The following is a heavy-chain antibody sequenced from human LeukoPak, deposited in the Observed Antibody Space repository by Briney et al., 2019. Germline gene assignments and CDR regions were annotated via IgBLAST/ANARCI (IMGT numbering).Heavy chain of an antibody. D-gene: IGHD3-3*01. Sequence: PGGSLRLSCAASGFPFSSYAMHWVRQAPGRGVGWVAVISYDGSNRYYADSGKGRFTISRDNPKNTLYLQMNTMRPEDTAGYYRARDRRLSITIFGVVLGSFVYWGQGTQVTAS. CDR3: ARDRRLSITIFGVVLGSFVY. J-gene: IGHJ4*02. V-gene: IGHV3-30-3*01. CDR2: ISYDGSNR. CDR1: GFPFSSYA.